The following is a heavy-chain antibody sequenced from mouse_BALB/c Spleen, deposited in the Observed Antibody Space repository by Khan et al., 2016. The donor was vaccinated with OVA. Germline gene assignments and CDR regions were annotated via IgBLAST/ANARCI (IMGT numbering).Heavy chain of an antibody. CDR1: GYTFTNYG. CDR2: INTYTGEP. D-gene: IGHD2-1*01. V-gene: IGHV9-3-1*01. CDR3: ARVGNYWYFDV. Sequence: QIQLVQSGPELKKPGETVKISCKASGYTFTNYGMNWVKQAPGKGLKRMGWINTYTGEPTYGDDLKGRFAFSLETSASTAYLQINNLKNEDTATYFGARVGNYWYFDVWGAGTTVTVSS. J-gene: IGHJ1*01.